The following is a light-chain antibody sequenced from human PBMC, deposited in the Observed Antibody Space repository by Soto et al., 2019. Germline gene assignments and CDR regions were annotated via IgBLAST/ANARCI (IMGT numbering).Light chain of an antibody. J-gene: IGKJ5*01. CDR3: QQRSNWPPIT. Sequence: EIVMTQSPGTLSVSLGEGATLACGSSRSVSSNLAWYQQKPGQATRLLIYDASNRATGIPARFSGSGSGTDFTLTISSLEPEDFAVYYCQQRSNWPPITFGQGTRLEIK. CDR1: RSVSSN. V-gene: IGKV3-11*01. CDR2: DAS.